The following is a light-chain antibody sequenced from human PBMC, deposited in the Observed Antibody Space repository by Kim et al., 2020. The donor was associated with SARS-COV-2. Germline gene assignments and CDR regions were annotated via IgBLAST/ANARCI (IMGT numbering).Light chain of an antibody. CDR1: SSIIGADYD. J-gene: IGLJ3*02. CDR3: QSFDNNLNWV. V-gene: IGLV1-40*01. CDR2: GDN. Sequence: GQSIIISCTGGSSIIGADYDVHWYQQFPGTVPKLLIYGDNKRAPGVPDRFSGSKSGTSASLAITGLQAEDEAVYYCQSFDNNLNWVFGGGTQLTVL.